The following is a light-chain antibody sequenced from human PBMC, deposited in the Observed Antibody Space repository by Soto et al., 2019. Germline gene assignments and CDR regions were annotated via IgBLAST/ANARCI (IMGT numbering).Light chain of an antibody. Sequence: DIVMTQSPSSLSSSLGERATLSCWASQSVNRYLFWCQQQHGRAPTHLIYGASTSFYGMPATISGSGSGTTYSLTTSSMQPEEDAVSYCQQYNNWPPWTFGQGTKVDIK. J-gene: IGKJ1*01. CDR2: GAS. V-gene: IGKV3D-15*01. CDR1: QSVNRY. CDR3: QQYNNWPPWT.